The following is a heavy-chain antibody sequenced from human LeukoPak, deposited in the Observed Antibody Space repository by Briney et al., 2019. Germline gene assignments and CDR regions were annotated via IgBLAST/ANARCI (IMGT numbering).Heavy chain of an antibody. V-gene: IGHV1-18*01. CDR1: GHTFTGYG. D-gene: IGHD3-10*01. Sequence: PGESLKVSCKASGHTFTGYGISWVRQAPGQGLEWMGWISAYNGNTNYAQKLQGRVTMTTDTSTSTAYMELRSLRSDDTAVYYCARDSNYYGSGSYLPTDAFDIWGQGTMVTVSS. CDR2: ISAYNGNT. CDR3: ARDSNYYGSGSYLPTDAFDI. J-gene: IGHJ3*02.